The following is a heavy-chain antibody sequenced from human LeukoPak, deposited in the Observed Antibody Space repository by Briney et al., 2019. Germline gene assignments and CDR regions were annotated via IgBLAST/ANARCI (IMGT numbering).Heavy chain of an antibody. D-gene: IGHD3-10*02. V-gene: IGHV3-48*03. J-gene: IGHJ6*04. Sequence: PGGSLRLSCAASGFTFSSYEMNWVRQAPGKGLEWVSYISSSGSTIYYADSVKGRFTISRDNAKNSLYLQMNSLRAEDTAVYYCAELGISMVGGVWGKGTTVAISS. CDR2: ISSSGSTI. CDR3: AELGISMVGGV. CDR1: GFTFSSYE.